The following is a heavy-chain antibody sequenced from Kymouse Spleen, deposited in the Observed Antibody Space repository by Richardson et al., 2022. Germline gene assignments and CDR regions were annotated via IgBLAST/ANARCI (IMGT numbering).Heavy chain of an antibody. J-gene: IGHJ5*02. CDR3: ARSYYGSGSYPNWFDP. D-gene: IGHD3-10*01. CDR1: GGSFSGYY. CDR2: INHSGST. Sequence: QVQLQQWGAGLLKPSETLSLTCAVYGGSFSGYYWSWIRQPPGKGLEWIGEINHSGSTNYNPSLKSRVTISVDTSKNQFSLKLSSVTAADTAVYYCARSYYGSGSYPNWFDPWGQGTLVTVSS. V-gene: IGHV4-34*01.